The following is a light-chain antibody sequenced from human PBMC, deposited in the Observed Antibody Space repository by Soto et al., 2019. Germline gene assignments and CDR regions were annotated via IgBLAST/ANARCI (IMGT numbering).Light chain of an antibody. CDR3: CSFAGSYSI. V-gene: IGLV2-11*01. CDR1: TSDVGGYNY. J-gene: IGLJ2*01. Sequence: QSALTQPRSVSGSPGQSVTISCTGTTSDVGGYNYVSWYQQHPGRAPKLIISDVNKRPSGVPDRFSGSKSVNTASLTISGLQAEDEADYYCCSFAGSYSIFGGGTKLTVL. CDR2: DVN.